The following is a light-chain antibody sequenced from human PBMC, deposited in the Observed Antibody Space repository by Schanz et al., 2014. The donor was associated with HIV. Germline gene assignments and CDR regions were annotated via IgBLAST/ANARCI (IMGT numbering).Light chain of an antibody. CDR3: QQCSSWPGT. Sequence: EIVLTQSPGTLSLSPGERATLSCRPSQSVDSKLAWYQHKPGQAPRLLIYDAFNRATGVPARFSGSGSGTDFTLTISSLEPEDFAVYYCQQCSSWPGTFGQGTKVEIK. V-gene: IGKV3-11*01. J-gene: IGKJ1*01. CDR2: DAF. CDR1: QSVDSK.